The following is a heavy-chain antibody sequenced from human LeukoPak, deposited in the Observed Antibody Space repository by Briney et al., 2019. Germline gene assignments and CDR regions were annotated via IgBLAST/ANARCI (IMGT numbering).Heavy chain of an antibody. CDR2: IYYSGST. Sequence: SETLSLTCTVSGGSISSSSYYWGWIRQPPGKGLEWIGSIYYSGSTYYNPSLKSRVTISVDTSKNQFSLKLSSVTAADTAVYYCARGGGYSYGYGFHYYGMDVWGQGTTVTVSS. D-gene: IGHD5-18*01. CDR1: GGSISSSSYY. V-gene: IGHV4-39*07. J-gene: IGHJ6*02. CDR3: ARGGGYSYGYGFHYYGMDV.